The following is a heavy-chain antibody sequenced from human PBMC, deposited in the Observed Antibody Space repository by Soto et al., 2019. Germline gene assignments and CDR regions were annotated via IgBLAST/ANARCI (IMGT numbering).Heavy chain of an antibody. Sequence: QVQLVESGGGVVQPGRSLRLSCAASGFTFSSYAMHWVRQAPGKGLEWVAVISYDGSNKYYADSVKGRFTISRDNSKNTLYLHMNSMRAEDTAVYYCARDNSVLWFGELFGDYWGQGTLVTVSS. CDR2: ISYDGSNK. D-gene: IGHD3-10*01. CDR1: GFTFSSYA. CDR3: ARDNSVLWFGELFGDY. J-gene: IGHJ4*02. V-gene: IGHV3-30-3*01.